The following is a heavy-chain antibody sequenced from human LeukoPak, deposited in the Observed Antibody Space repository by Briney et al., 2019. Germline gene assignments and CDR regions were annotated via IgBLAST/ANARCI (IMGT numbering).Heavy chain of an antibody. CDR3: AKDRSCINDVSHGDFDY. Sequence: SGGSLRLSCAASGFTFSSYWMTWVRQAPGKGLEWVANIRQDGSGKYYVDSVKGRFTISRDTAKNSLYLQMNSLRAEDTAVYYCAKDRSCINDVSHGDFDYWGQGTLVTVSS. D-gene: IGHD2-8*01. V-gene: IGHV3-7*03. J-gene: IGHJ4*02. CDR2: IRQDGSGK. CDR1: GFTFSSYW.